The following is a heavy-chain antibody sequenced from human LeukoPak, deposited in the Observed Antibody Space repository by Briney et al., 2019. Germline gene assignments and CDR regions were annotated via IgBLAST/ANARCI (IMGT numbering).Heavy chain of an antibody. V-gene: IGHV1-2*02. CDR3: ARGSGYDYRAFDI. J-gene: IGHJ3*02. Sequence: ASVKVSCKASGYIFTGYYMHWVRQAPGQGLEWMGWINPNSGGTNYAQKFQGRVTMTRDTSISTAYMELNSLRSDDTAVYYCARGSGYDYRAFDIWGQGTTATVSS. CDR1: GYIFTGYY. CDR2: INPNSGGT. D-gene: IGHD5-12*01.